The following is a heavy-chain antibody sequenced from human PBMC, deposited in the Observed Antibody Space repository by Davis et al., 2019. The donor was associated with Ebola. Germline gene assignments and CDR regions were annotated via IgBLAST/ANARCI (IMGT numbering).Heavy chain of an antibody. D-gene: IGHD2-15*01. Sequence: AASVKVSCKASGYTFTGYYMHWVRQAPGQGLEWIGWINPNSGGTNYAQKFQGWVTMTRDTSISTAYMELSRLRSDDTAVYYCARVSHCSGGSCYPGGMDVWGQGTTVTVSS. V-gene: IGHV1-2*04. CDR3: ARVSHCSGGSCYPGGMDV. CDR1: GYTFTGYY. CDR2: INPNSGGT. J-gene: IGHJ6*02.